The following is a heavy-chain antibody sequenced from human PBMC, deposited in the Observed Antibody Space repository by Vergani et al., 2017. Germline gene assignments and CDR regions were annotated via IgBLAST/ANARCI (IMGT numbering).Heavy chain of an antibody. D-gene: IGHD1-7*01. J-gene: IGHJ4*02. CDR3: ARGNSLGSY. CDR2: IWDDGSKK. V-gene: IGHV3-33*01. CDR1: GFIFKNHG. Sequence: QVQLVESGGGVVQPGTSLRLSCAASGFIFKNHGMQWVRQAPGKGLEWVALIWDDGSKKNYGDSMQGRFTISRDNAKKSLYLQMNSLRGEDTAVYYWARGNSLGSYWGQGTLVTVSS.